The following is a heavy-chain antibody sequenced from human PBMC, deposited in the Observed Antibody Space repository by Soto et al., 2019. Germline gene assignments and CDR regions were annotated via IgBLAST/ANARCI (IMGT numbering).Heavy chain of an antibody. Sequence: PXGSLRLSCAASGFTFDDYAMHGVRQAPGKGLEWVSGISWNSGSIGYADSVKGRFTISRDNAKNSLYLQMNSLRAEDTALYYCAKATGLMGPAYFDYWGQGTLVTVSS. V-gene: IGHV3-9*01. CDR3: AKATGLMGPAYFDY. CDR2: ISWNSGSI. D-gene: IGHD2-8*01. J-gene: IGHJ4*02. CDR1: GFTFDDYA.